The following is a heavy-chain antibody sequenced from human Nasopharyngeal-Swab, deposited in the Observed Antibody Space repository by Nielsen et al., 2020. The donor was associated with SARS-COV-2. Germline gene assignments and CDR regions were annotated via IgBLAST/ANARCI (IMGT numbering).Heavy chain of an antibody. Sequence: SETLSLTCAVDGWSFSGYYWSWIRQPPGKGLEWIGEINHSGGTRYNPSLKSRVIISVDTSKNQLSLKLTSLTAADTAMYYCARGQDDAAAALWGQGTLVTVSS. CDR2: INHSGGT. V-gene: IGHV4-34*01. CDR1: GWSFSGYY. D-gene: IGHD6-13*01. J-gene: IGHJ4*02. CDR3: ARGQDDAAAAL.